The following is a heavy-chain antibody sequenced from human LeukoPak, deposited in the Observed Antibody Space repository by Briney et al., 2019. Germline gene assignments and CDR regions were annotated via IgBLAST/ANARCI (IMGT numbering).Heavy chain of an antibody. CDR2: ISAYNGNT. CDR1: GYTLTSYG. Sequence: ASVKVSCKASGYTLTSYGISWVRQAPGQGLEWMGWISAYNGNTNYAQKLQGRVTMTTDTSTSTAYMELRSLRSNDTAVYYCARDPGGMITFGGVIVRGFDYWGQGTLVTVSS. CDR3: ARDPGGMITFGGVIVRGFDY. D-gene: IGHD3-16*02. V-gene: IGHV1-18*01. J-gene: IGHJ4*02.